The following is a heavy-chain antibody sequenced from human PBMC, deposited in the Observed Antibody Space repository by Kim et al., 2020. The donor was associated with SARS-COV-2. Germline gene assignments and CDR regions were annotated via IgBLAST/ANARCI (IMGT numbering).Heavy chain of an antibody. V-gene: IGHV3-7*01. Sequence: GGSLRLSCAASGFTFSNYWMNWVRQAPGKGLQWVANIKQDGSEKYYVDSVKGRFTISRDNARNSLYLQMNSLRAEDTAVYYCTRAGYWSTFYIWGQGTMVTVSS. CDR1: GFTFSNYW. CDR3: TRAGYWSTFYI. CDR2: IKQDGSEK. D-gene: IGHD1-1*01. J-gene: IGHJ3*02.